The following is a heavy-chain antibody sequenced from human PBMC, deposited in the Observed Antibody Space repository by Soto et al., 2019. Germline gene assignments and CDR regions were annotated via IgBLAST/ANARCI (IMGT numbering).Heavy chain of an antibody. J-gene: IGHJ6*02. D-gene: IGHD2-15*01. CDR2: INPSGGST. V-gene: IGHV1-46*01. CDR1: GYTFTSYY. Sequence: ASLKVSCKASGYTFTSYYMHWVRQAPGQGLEWMGIINPSGGSTSYAQKFQGRVTMTRDTSTSTVYMELSSLRSEDTAVYYCARGRVVVVAAILYYYGMDVWGQGTTVTVS. CDR3: ARGRVVVVAAILYYYGMDV.